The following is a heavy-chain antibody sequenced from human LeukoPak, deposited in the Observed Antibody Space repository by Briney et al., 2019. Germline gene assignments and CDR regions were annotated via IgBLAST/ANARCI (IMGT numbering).Heavy chain of an antibody. CDR1: GFTFSDYY. Sequence: GGSLRLSCAASGFTFSDYYMSWIRQASGKGLEWVGHIRSKADSYATVYAASVKGRFTITRDDPENTAYLQMNSLKTEDTAVYYCATFPSGSWSAYWGQGTLVTVSS. V-gene: IGHV3-73*01. CDR3: ATFPSGSWSAY. CDR2: IRSKADSYAT. D-gene: IGHD1-26*01. J-gene: IGHJ4*02.